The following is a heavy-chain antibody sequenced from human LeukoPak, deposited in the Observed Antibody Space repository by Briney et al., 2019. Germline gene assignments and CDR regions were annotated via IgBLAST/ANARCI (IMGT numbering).Heavy chain of an antibody. CDR2: INTNTGNP. J-gene: IGHJ3*02. CDR1: GYTVTSYA. V-gene: IGHV7-4-1*02. Sequence: ASVKVSCKASGYTVTSYAVNWVGQAPGQGLGGMGWINTNTGNPTYAQCFTGRFVFSFDTSVSTAYLQISSLKAEDTAVYYCARDPYYYESHVFDIWGQGTMVTVSS. D-gene: IGHD3-22*01. CDR3: ARDPYYYESHVFDI.